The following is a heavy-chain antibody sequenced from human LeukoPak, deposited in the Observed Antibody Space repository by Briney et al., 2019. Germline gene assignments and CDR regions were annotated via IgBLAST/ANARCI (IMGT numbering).Heavy chain of an antibody. CDR1: GYSFTSYW. CDR3: ARGPVQEQHDFDY. D-gene: IGHD4-11*01. CDR2: IYPGDSDT. J-gene: IGHJ4*02. V-gene: IGHV5-51*01. Sequence: GESLKISCKGSGYSFTSYWIGWVRQMPGKGLEWMGIIYPGDSDTRYSPSFQGQATISADKSISTAYLQWSSLKASDTAMYYCARGPVQEQHDFDYWGQGTLVTVSS.